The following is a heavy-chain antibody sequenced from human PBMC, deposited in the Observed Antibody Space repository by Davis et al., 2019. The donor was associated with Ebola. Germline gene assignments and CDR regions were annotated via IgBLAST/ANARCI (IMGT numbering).Heavy chain of an antibody. J-gene: IGHJ4*02. D-gene: IGHD2/OR15-2a*01. CDR1: GYTFTDYY. CDR3: ARGERSMGNCFDY. Sequence: AASVKVSCKATGYTFTDYYMHWVRQAPGQGLEWMGWINPKSGDTNYAQIFQGRVTMTRDTSISTAYMDLSGLRSDDTAVYYCARGERSMGNCFDYWGQGTLVIVSP. CDR2: INPKSGDT. V-gene: IGHV1-2*02.